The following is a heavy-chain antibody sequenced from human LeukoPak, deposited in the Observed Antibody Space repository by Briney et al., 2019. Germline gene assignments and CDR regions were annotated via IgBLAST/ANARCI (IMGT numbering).Heavy chain of an antibody. CDR2: ISAYNGNT. CDR1: GYTFTSYG. V-gene: IGHV1-18*01. D-gene: IGHD3-22*01. CDR3: AREGDYDSSGYYPYYLDY. Sequence: ASVKVSCKASGYTFTSYGISWVRQAPGQGLEWMGWISAYNGNTNYAQKLQGRVTMTTDTSTSTAYMELRSLRSDDTAVYYCAREGDYDSSGYYPYYLDYWGQGTLVTVSS. J-gene: IGHJ4*02.